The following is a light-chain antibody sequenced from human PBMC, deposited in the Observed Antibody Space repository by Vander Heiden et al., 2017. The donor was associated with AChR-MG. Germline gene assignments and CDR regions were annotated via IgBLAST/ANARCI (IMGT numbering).Light chain of an antibody. Sequence: QSVLTQPPSASGTPGQRVAISCSGSSSNIGSYTVNWYQQLPGTAPKLLIYSNTQRPSGVPDRFSGSKSGTSASLAISGLQSEDEADYYCAAWDDSLNGHYVFGTGTKVTVL. J-gene: IGLJ1*01. CDR1: SSNIGSYT. CDR3: AAWDDSLNGHYV. V-gene: IGLV1-44*01. CDR2: SNT.